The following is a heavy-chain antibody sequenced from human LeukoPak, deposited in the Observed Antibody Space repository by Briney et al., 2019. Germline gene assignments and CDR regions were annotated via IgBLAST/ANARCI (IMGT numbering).Heavy chain of an antibody. J-gene: IGHJ3*02. CDR2: ISGSGGST. CDR1: GFTFSSYA. Sequence: GGSLRLSCAASGFTFSSYAMSWVRQAPGKGLEWVPAISGSGGSTYYADSVKGRFTISRDNSKNTLYLQMNSLRAEDTAVYYCAKDQFPYFHSSPDAFDIWGQGTMVTVSS. V-gene: IGHV3-23*01. D-gene: IGHD3-22*01. CDR3: AKDQFPYFHSSPDAFDI.